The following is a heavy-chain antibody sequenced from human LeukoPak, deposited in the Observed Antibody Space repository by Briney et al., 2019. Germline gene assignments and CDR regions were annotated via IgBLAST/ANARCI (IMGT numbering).Heavy chain of an antibody. D-gene: IGHD3-16*01. Sequence: ASVKVSFKTSGCGFTDDYMHWGRPAPGQGGEWMGWINPNSGGTSSSQKFQGRVTITRDTSNTTVYMEVNWLTSDDTAMYYCARADRLHGGPYLIGPWGQGTLVTVSS. J-gene: IGHJ5*02. CDR2: INPNSGGT. CDR1: GCGFTDDY. CDR3: ARADRLHGGPYLIGP. V-gene: IGHV1-2*02.